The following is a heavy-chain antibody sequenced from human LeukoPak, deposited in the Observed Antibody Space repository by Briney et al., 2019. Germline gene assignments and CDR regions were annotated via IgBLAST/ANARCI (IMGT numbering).Heavy chain of an antibody. CDR3: ATSSSSTYYFDY. Sequence: GASVKVSCKASGYTFTNYYMHWVRQAPGQGLEWMGIFNPSGGTTTYAQKFQGRVVMTWDMSTNTLYMELSSLRSEDTAVYYCATSSSSTYYFDYWGQGTLVTVSS. CDR2: FNPSGGTT. V-gene: IGHV1-46*01. J-gene: IGHJ4*02. CDR1: GYTFTNYY. D-gene: IGHD6-6*01.